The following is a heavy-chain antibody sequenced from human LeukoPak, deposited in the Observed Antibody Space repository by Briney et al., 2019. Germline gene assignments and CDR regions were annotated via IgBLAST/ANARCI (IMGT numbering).Heavy chain of an antibody. Sequence: SETLSLTCIVSGGSISSGSYYWSWIRQPAGKGLEWIGSIYYSGSTYYNPSLKSRVAISVDTSKNQFSLKLSSVTAADTAVYYCARHCGSSQTFYYYYYYMDVWGKGTTVTISS. V-gene: IGHV4-39*01. CDR2: IYYSGST. CDR3: ARHCGSSQTFYYYYYYMDV. CDR1: GGSISSGSYY. J-gene: IGHJ6*03. D-gene: IGHD6-13*01.